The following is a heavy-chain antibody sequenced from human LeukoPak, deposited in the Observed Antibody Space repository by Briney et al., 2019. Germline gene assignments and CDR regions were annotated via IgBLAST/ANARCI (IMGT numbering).Heavy chain of an antibody. Sequence: SETLSLTCTVSGGSISSYYWSWIRQPPGKGLEWIGYIYYSGSTNYNPSLKSRVTISVYTSKNQFSLKLSSVTAADTAVYYCARRSGGSGWYYFDYWGQGTLVTVSS. CDR1: GGSISSYY. V-gene: IGHV4-59*08. CDR2: IYYSGST. J-gene: IGHJ4*02. D-gene: IGHD6-19*01. CDR3: ARRSGGSGWYYFDY.